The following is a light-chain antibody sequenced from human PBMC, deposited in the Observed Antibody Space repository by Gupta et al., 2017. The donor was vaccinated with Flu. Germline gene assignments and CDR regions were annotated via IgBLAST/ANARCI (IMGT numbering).Light chain of an antibody. J-gene: IGLJ1*01. CDR1: NSDLGIFNF. CDR3: CSYRSGTTVV. Sequence: SITISCTGTNSDLGIFNFVSWFQHYPGTAPKLLFYDVSYRPSGVSDRFAGYKSGTTAFLTISGLQAEDDAYYYCCSYRSGTTVVFGTGTKVTVL. V-gene: IGLV2-14*03. CDR2: DVS.